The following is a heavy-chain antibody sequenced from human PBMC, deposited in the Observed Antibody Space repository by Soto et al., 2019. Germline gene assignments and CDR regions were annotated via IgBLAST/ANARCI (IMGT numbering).Heavy chain of an antibody. CDR2: ISAAGDT. Sequence: EVQLVESGGGLVQPGGSLRLSCEASGFTFRNYDMHWVRQGTGKGLEWVSGISAAGDTDYADSVEGRFTISRENAQNSFFLQMNSLRVGDTAVYYCARTDRDVYGLDVWGQGTTVIVSS. CDR1: GFTFRNYD. V-gene: IGHV3-13*01. CDR3: ARTDRDVYGLDV. J-gene: IGHJ6*02.